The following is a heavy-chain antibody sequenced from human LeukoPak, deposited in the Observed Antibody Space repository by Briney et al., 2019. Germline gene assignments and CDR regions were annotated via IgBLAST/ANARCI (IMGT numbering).Heavy chain of an antibody. Sequence: ASVKVSCKASGYTFTGYYMHWVRQAPGQGLEWMGWINPNSGGTNYAQKFQGRVTMTRDTSISTAYMELSRLRSDDPAVYYCARDLLWFGELPYYFDYWGQGTLVTVSS. CDR1: GYTFTGYY. CDR3: ARDLLWFGELPYYFDY. D-gene: IGHD3-10*01. CDR2: INPNSGGT. J-gene: IGHJ4*02. V-gene: IGHV1-2*02.